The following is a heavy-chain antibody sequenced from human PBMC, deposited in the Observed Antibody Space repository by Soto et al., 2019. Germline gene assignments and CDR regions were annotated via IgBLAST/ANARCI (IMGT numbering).Heavy chain of an antibody. D-gene: IGHD3-3*01. CDR1: GGSISSSSYY. CDR2: IYYSGST. V-gene: IGHV4-39*01. J-gene: IGHJ6*03. CDR3: ARHDFLARYYDFWSGYSIYKDMDV. Sequence: PSETLSLTCTVSGGSISSSSYYWSWIRQPPGKGLEWIGSIYYSGSTYYNPSLKSRVTISVDTSKNQFSLKLSSVTAADTAVYYCARHDFLARYYDFWSGYSIYKDMDVWGKGTTVTVSS.